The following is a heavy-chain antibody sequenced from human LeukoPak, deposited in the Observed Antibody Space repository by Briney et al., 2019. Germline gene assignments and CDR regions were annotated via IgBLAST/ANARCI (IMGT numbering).Heavy chain of an antibody. D-gene: IGHD1-26*01. CDR1: GYTFNNYY. Sequence: ASVKVSCRASGYTFNNYYMYWVRQAPGQGLEWMGMINPSGGGTSYAQKFQGRVTMTRDTSTRTVHMEVSSLKPEDTAVYYCARRNKVGADAFDIWGQGTMVTVSS. CDR3: ARRNKVGADAFDI. CDR2: INPSGGGT. V-gene: IGHV1-46*02. J-gene: IGHJ3*02.